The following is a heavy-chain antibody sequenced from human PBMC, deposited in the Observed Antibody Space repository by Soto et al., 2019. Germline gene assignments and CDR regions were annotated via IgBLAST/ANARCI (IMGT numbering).Heavy chain of an antibody. CDR2: ISRSSNTI. J-gene: IGHJ5*02. Sequence: EVQLVESGGGLVQPGGSLRLSCAASGFTFSDYSMNWVRQAPGKGLEWISYISRSSNTIYYADSVKGRFTISRDNAKNSLYLQMNSLRAEDTAVFYCARAFSVSSNWFDPWGQGTLVTVS. CDR3: ARAFSVSSNWFDP. V-gene: IGHV3-48*01. CDR1: GFTFSDYS. D-gene: IGHD6-6*01.